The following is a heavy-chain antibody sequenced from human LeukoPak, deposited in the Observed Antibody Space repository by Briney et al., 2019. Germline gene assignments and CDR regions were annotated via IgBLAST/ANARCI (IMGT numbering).Heavy chain of an antibody. D-gene: IGHD4-17*01. J-gene: IGHJ4*02. CDR2: ISYRGNT. CDR3: AALYGDYGVIDY. Sequence: SETLSLTCTVSGGSISSGGYYWSWIRQHPGKGLEWIGYISYRGNTYYNPSLRSRLTISVDTSQNQFSLKLSSVTAADTAVYYCAALYGDYGVIDYWGQGTLVTVSS. CDR1: GGSISSGGYY. V-gene: IGHV4-31*03.